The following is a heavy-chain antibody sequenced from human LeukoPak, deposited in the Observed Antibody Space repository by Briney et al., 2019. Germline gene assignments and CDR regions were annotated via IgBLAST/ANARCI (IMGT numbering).Heavy chain of an antibody. D-gene: IGHD1-26*01. J-gene: IGHJ4*02. CDR2: ISSTGST. CDR3: ARRVGSRRGNFDS. V-gene: IGHV4-61*02. CDR1: GGSISSGGHY. Sequence: PSETLSLTCTVSGGSISSGGHYWSWIRQPAGKGLEYLGRISSTGSTNYNPSLRSRVTISADTSKNHFSLKLTSVTAADTAVYYCARRVGSRRGNFDSWGQGTLVTVSS.